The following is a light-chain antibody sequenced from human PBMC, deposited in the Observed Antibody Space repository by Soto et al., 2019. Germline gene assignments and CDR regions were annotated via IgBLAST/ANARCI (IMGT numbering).Light chain of an antibody. V-gene: IGLV3-21*04. Sequence: SYELTQPPSVSVAPGKTARITCGGTNLGSKSVHWYQQKLRQAPVLVIYYDSDRPSGIPERFSGSNSGNTATLTISRVEAGDEADYYCQVWDSSSDRDVVFGGGTKLTVL. J-gene: IGLJ2*01. CDR3: QVWDSSSDRDVV. CDR1: NLGSKS. CDR2: YDS.